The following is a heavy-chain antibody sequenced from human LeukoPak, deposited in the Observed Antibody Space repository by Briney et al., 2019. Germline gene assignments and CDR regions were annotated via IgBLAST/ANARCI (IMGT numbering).Heavy chain of an antibody. CDR3: ARDKGVTLRAYDI. J-gene: IGHJ3*02. V-gene: IGHV3-21*06. D-gene: IGHD2-21*02. Sequence: PGGSLRLSCVASGFNLRTYNMNWVRQAPGKGLEWVSFIDASGNYIQYADSMKGRFTISRDNAQNSLFLQLNSLRVEDTAVYYCARDKGVTLRAYDIWGQGTMATVSS. CDR2: IDASGNYI. CDR1: GFNLRTYN.